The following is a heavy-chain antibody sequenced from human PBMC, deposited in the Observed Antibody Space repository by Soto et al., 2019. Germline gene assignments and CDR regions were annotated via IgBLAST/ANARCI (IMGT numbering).Heavy chain of an antibody. Sequence: QVQLVQSGAEVKKPGASVKVSCKASGYTFTSYGISWVRQAPGQGLEWMGWISAYNGNTNYAQKLQGRVTMTTDASTSTAYMELRSLRADDTAVYYCARALQYYDFWSGYSRWFDPWGQGTLVTVSS. J-gene: IGHJ5*02. V-gene: IGHV1-18*04. CDR1: GYTFTSYG. D-gene: IGHD3-3*01. CDR3: ARALQYYDFWSGYSRWFDP. CDR2: ISAYNGNT.